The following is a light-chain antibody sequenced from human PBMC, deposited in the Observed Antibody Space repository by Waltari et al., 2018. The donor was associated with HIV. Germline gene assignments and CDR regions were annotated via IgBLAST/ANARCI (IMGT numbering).Light chain of an antibody. CDR1: NIGKYS. Sequence: SYVLTQAPSVSVAPGQTAAMSCRNIGKYSVQWYRQRPGRAPVLVVLDDTDRPSGIPARISGAKSGNRATLTISGVEAGDEAVYYCQVWDRSYKEAVFGGGT. V-gene: IGLV3-21*02. CDR2: DDT. J-gene: IGLJ2*01. CDR3: QVWDRSYKEAV.